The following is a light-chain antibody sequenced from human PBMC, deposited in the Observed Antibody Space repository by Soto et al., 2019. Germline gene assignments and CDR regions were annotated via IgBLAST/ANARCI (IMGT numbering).Light chain of an antibody. CDR2: KAS. V-gene: IGKV1-5*03. J-gene: IGKJ1*01. CDR1: QSISTR. CDR3: QLPGM. Sequence: DIQMTQSPSTLSASVGDRVTITCRASQSISTRLAWYQQKPGRAPNLLIYKASDLKTGVPSRFSGSGSGKEFPLSITTLLPDHFSTYGCQLPGMFCQGTKVDIK.